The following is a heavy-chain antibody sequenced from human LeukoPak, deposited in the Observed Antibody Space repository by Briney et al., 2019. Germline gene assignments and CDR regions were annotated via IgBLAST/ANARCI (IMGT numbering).Heavy chain of an antibody. J-gene: IGHJ4*02. CDR1: GFTFDDYA. CDR2: ISGDGGST. CDR3: AKIQAFHAYYYDSSGYHDFDY. V-gene: IGHV3-43*02. D-gene: IGHD3-22*01. Sequence: QPGGSLRLSCAASGFTFDDYAMHWVRQAPGKGLEWVSLISGDGGSTDYADSVKGRFTISRDNSKNSLYLQMNSLRTEDTALYYCAKIQAFHAYYYDSSGYHDFDYWGQGTLVTVSS.